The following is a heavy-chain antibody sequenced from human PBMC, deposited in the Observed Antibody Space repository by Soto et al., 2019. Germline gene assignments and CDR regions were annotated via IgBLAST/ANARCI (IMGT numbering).Heavy chain of an antibody. Sequence: GESLKISCKGSGYSFTSYWISWVRQMPGKGLEWMGRIDPTDSHASYSPSFQGHVTISVDKSISTAYLQWSSLRAEDTAVYYCATDDSSVLEYFDYWGQGTLVTVSS. D-gene: IGHD3-22*01. CDR3: ATDDSSVLEYFDY. CDR1: GYSFTSYW. J-gene: IGHJ4*02. CDR2: IDPTDSHA. V-gene: IGHV5-10-1*01.